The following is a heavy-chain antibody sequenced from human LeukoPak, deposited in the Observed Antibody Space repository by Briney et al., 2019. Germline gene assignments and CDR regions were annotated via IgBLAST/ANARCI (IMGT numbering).Heavy chain of an antibody. V-gene: IGHV4-34*01. D-gene: IGHD4-17*01. CDR1: GGSISSYY. Sequence: SETLSLTCTVSGGSISSYYWSWIRQPPGKGLEWIGEINHSGSTNYNPSLKSRVTISVDTSKNQFSLKLSSVTAADTAVYYCARWGYGDYVWPYYYGMDVWGQGTTVTVSS. CDR3: ARWGYGDYVWPYYYGMDV. CDR2: INHSGST. J-gene: IGHJ6*02.